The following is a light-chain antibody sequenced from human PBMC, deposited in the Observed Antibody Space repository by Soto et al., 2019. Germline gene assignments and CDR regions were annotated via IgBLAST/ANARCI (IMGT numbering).Light chain of an antibody. Sequence: EIVLTQSPATLSLSPGERATLSCRASQSVTSYLAWYQQKPGQVPRLLIYDTSNRATGIPARFSGSGSGTDFTLTISSLEPEDCAVYYCQQRGNWPLTFGGGTKLEIK. CDR2: DTS. J-gene: IGKJ4*01. V-gene: IGKV3-11*01. CDR3: QQRGNWPLT. CDR1: QSVTSY.